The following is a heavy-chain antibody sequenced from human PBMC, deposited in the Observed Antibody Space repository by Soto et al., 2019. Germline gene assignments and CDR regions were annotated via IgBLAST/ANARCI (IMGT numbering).Heavy chain of an antibody. CDR3: AREDCGGDCYSGDLDC. Sequence: QVQLVESGGGVVQPGRSLRLSCAASGFTFSSYGMHWVRQAPGKGLEWVAVIWYDGSNKYYADSVKGRFTISRDNSKNXLYLQMNSLRAEDTAVYYCAREDCGGDCYSGDLDCWGQGTLVTVSS. CDR1: GFTFSSYG. J-gene: IGHJ4*02. V-gene: IGHV3-33*01. D-gene: IGHD2-21*02. CDR2: IWYDGSNK.